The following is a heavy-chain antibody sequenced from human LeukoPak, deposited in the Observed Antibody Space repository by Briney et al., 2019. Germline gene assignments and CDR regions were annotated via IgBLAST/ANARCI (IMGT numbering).Heavy chain of an antibody. J-gene: IGHJ4*02. D-gene: IGHD6-13*01. CDR2: INHSGST. Sequence: SETLSLTCAVYGGSFSGYYWSWIRQPPGKGLEWIGEINHSGSTNYSPSLKSRVTISVDTSKNQFSLKLSSVTAADTAVYYCARGRGDRSSWYVDYWGQGTLVTVSS. CDR1: GGSFSGYY. CDR3: ARGRGDRSSWYVDY. V-gene: IGHV4-34*01.